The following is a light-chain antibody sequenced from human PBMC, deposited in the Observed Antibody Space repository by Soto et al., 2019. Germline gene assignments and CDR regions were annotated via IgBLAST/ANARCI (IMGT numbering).Light chain of an antibody. CDR1: QTISND. CDR2: GAS. Sequence: EVVMTQSPATVSVSPGEGVTLSCRASQTISNDLAWYQQKPGQAPRLLIYGASTRATGVPARFSGGGSGTEFTLTISSLQSEDFATYYCQQYNSYPLTFGGGTKVEIK. CDR3: QQYNSYPLT. V-gene: IGKV3-15*01. J-gene: IGKJ4*01.